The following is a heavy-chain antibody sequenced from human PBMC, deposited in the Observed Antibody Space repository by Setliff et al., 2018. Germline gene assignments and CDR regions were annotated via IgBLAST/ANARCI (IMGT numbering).Heavy chain of an antibody. CDR3: ARGFSYGVTTYGLDI. CDR1: GGSISGYY. CDR2: IYITGST. Sequence: SETLSLTCIVSGGSISGYYWAWVRQPPGKELGWIGRIYITGSTDYNPSLKSRVTISEDTSKNQFSLELSSVTAADTAVYFCARGFSYGVTTYGLDIWGRGTMVTVSS. D-gene: IGHD3-10*01. V-gene: IGHV4-59*13. J-gene: IGHJ3*02.